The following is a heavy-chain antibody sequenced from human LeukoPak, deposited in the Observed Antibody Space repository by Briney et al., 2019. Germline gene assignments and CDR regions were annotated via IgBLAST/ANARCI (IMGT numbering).Heavy chain of an antibody. CDR2: MNPNSGNT. V-gene: IGHV1-8*01. D-gene: IGHD3-10*01. J-gene: IGHJ4*02. CDR1: GDTFTSYD. CDR3: ARGRVHELLYLCY. Sequence: ASVKVSCKASGDTFTSYDINWVRQATGQGLEWMGWMNPNSGNTGYAQKFQGRVTMTRNTSISTAYMELSSLRSEDTAAYYCARGRVHELLYLCYWGQGTLVTVSS.